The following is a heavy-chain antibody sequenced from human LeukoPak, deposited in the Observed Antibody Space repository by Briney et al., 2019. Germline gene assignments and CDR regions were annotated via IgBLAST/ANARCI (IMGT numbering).Heavy chain of an antibody. D-gene: IGHD6-6*01. CDR1: GFTFSSYS. V-gene: IGHV3-48*01. CDR2: ISSSSSTI. J-gene: IGHJ4*02. CDR3: ARDGALGIAAPTED. Sequence: GGSLRLSCAASGFTFSSYSMNWVRQAPGKGLEWVSYISSSSSTIYYADSVKGRFTISRDNAKNSLYLQMNSLRAEDTAVYYCARDGALGIAAPTEDWGQGTLVTVSS.